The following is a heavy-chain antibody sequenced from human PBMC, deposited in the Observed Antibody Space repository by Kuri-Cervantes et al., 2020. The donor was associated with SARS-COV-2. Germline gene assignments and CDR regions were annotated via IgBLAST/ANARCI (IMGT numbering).Heavy chain of an antibody. CDR3: TSLSIQLWQIKGGGFDY. J-gene: IGHJ4*02. V-gene: IGHV3-53*01. Sequence: GESLKISCAASGFTVSSNYMSWVRQAPGKGLEWVSVIYSGGSTYYADSVKGRFTISRDNSKNTLYLQMNSLRAEDTAVYYCTSLSIQLWQIKGGGFDYWGQGTLVTVSS. D-gene: IGHD5-18*01. CDR2: IYSGGST. CDR1: GFTVSSNY.